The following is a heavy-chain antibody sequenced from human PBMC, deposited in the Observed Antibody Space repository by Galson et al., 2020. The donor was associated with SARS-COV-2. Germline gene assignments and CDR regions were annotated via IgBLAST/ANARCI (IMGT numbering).Heavy chain of an antibody. D-gene: IGHD5-12*01. Sequence: ASETLSLTCTVSSGYLSSTSYYWGWIRQPPGKGLEWIGSIYYNGNTFYNPSLKSRVTISVETSKTQFSLRLTSVTAADTAVYYCARKSATYDYWGQGILVTVSS. CDR2: IYYNGNT. CDR1: SGYLSSTSYY. V-gene: IGHV4-39*07. J-gene: IGHJ4*02. CDR3: ARKSATYDY.